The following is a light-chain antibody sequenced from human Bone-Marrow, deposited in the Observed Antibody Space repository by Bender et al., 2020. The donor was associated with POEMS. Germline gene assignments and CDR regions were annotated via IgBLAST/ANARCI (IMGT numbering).Light chain of an antibody. CDR1: SGHISYA. CDR2: LNVDGGH. Sequence: QSVVTQSPSASASLGASVKLTCTLSSGHISYAIAWHQQQPDKGPRFLMKLNVDGGHIKGDGIPDRFSGSTSGAERYLSISSLQSEDEADYYCQTWDTGIVVFGGGTKLTVL. CDR3: QTWDTGIVV. J-gene: IGLJ3*02. V-gene: IGLV4-69*01.